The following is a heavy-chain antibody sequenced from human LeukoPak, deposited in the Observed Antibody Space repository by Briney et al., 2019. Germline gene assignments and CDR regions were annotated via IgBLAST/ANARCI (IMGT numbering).Heavy chain of an antibody. V-gene: IGHV4-4*02. D-gene: IGHD5-12*01. Sequence: SGTLSLTRAVSVGSISSSNWWSWVGQPPGKGLEWIGEIYHSWSTNYNPALKSRVTIAVDKSKNQFSLKLSSVTAADTAVYYCARYSGYDWESVDAFDIWGQGTMVTVSS. CDR1: VGSISSSNW. CDR2: IYHSWST. CDR3: ARYSGYDWESVDAFDI. J-gene: IGHJ3*02.